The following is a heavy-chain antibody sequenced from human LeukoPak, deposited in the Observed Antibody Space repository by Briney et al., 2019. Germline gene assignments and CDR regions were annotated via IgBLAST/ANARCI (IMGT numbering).Heavy chain of an antibody. V-gene: IGHV1-18*01. CDR2: ISAYNGNT. CDR1: GYTFTNFG. CDR3: ARPSFHCSSTSCYTGYGMDV. Sequence: ASVKVSCKASGYTFTNFGISWVRQAPGQGLEWMGWISAYNGNTNYAQRLQGRVTMTTDTSTSTAYMELRSLRSDDTAVYYCARPSFHCSSTSCYTGYGMDVWGQGTTVTVSS. J-gene: IGHJ6*02. D-gene: IGHD2-2*02.